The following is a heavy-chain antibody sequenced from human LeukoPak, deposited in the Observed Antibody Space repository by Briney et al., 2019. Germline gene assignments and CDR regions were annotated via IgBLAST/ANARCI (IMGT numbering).Heavy chain of an antibody. CDR2: IYYTGST. Sequence: SETLSLACSVSGGSIGTYYWTWIRQPPGKGLEWIGYIYYTGSTNYNPSLKSRATMSVDTSKNQVSLKMTSVTVADTAVYYCARPSIPSAAASALDIWGQGTMVTVS. D-gene: IGHD2-2*01. CDR3: ARPSIPSAAASALDI. J-gene: IGHJ3*02. CDR1: GGSIGTYY. V-gene: IGHV4-59*08.